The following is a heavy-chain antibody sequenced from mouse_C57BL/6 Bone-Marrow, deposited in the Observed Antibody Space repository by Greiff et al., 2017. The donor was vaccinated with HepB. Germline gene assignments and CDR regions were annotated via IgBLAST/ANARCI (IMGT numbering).Heavy chain of an antibody. CDR3: ARGALYYYGSPFDY. CDR2: INYDGSST. V-gene: IGHV5-16*01. D-gene: IGHD1-1*01. J-gene: IGHJ2*01. Sequence: EVQVVESEGGLVQPGSSMKLSSTASGFTFSDYYMAWVRQVPEKGLEWVANINYDGSSTYYLDSLKSRFIISRDNAKNILYLQMSSLKSEDTATYYCARGALYYYGSPFDYWGQGTTLTVSS. CDR1: GFTFSDYY.